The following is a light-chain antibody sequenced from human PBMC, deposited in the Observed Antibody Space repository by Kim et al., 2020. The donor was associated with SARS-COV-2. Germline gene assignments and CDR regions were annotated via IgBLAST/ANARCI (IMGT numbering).Light chain of an antibody. CDR2: FNN. CDR1: GSNIGSNT. Sequence: GQRVTISCSGSGSNIGSNTVDWYQQLPGTAPKLLIYFNNQRPSGVPDRFSGSNFGTSASLAISGLQSEDEADYYCAAWDDSLTGWVFGGGTQLTVL. J-gene: IGLJ3*02. CDR3: AAWDDSLTGWV. V-gene: IGLV1-44*01.